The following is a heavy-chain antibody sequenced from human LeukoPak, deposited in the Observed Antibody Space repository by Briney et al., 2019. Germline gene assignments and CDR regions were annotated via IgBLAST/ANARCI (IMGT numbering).Heavy chain of an antibody. Sequence: SDTLSLTCTVSGDSINIYYWSWIRQPPGKGLECIGYIHNSGSTYYNPSLKSRVTLSLDTSKNQSSLKLSSVTAADTAKYYCARVRAFTTPPTLTFDYWGQGTLATVSS. CDR2: IHNSGST. CDR3: ARVRAFTTPPTLTFDY. V-gene: IGHV4-59*07. D-gene: IGHD3-9*01. CDR1: GDSINIYY. J-gene: IGHJ4*02.